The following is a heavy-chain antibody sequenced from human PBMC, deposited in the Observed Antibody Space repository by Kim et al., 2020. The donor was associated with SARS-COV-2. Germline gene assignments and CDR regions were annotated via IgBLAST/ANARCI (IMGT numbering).Heavy chain of an antibody. Sequence: GGSLRLSCVASGFTFTEAWMNWVRQAPGKGLEWVGHIKTKTDGGTTEYAAPVKDRFTISRDDSKNTVSLQMNSLKAEDTAVYYCAAYGGHDYWGQGTLVTVSS. CDR1: GFTFTEAW. D-gene: IGHD4-17*01. CDR2: IKTKTDGGTT. CDR3: AAYGGHDY. V-gene: IGHV3-15*01. J-gene: IGHJ4*02.